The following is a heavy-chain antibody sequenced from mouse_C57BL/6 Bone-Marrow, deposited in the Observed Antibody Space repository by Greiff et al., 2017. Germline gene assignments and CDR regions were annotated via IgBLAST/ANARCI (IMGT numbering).Heavy chain of an antibody. J-gene: IGHJ4*01. D-gene: IGHD1-1*01. V-gene: IGHV1-55*01. CDR2: IYPGSGST. Sequence: QVQLQQPGAELVKPGASVKVSCKASGYTFTSYWITWVKQRPGQGLEWIGDIYPGSGSTNYNEKFKSKATLTVDTSSSTAYMQLSSLTSEDSAVYYCARGGGSSRYARDYWGQGTSVTVSS. CDR3: ARGGGSSRYARDY. CDR1: GYTFTSYW.